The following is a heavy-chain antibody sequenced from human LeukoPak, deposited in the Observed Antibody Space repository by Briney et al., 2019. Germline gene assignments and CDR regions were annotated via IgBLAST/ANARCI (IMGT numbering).Heavy chain of an antibody. CDR3: AREEGEWFGELFLPFKY. V-gene: IGHV1-2*02. Sequence: ASVKVSCKASGYTFTGYYMHWVRQAPGQGLEWMGWINPNSGGTNYAQKFQGRVTMTRDTSISTAYMELSRLRSDGTAVYYCAREEGEWFGELFLPFKYWGQGTLVTVSS. D-gene: IGHD3-10*01. J-gene: IGHJ4*02. CDR2: INPNSGGT. CDR1: GYTFTGYY.